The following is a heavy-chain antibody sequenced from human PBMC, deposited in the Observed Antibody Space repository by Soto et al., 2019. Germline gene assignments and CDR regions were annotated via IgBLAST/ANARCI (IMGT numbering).Heavy chain of an antibody. CDR1: GFTFSSYW. V-gene: IGHV3-7*01. J-gene: IGHJ6*02. D-gene: IGHD2-15*01. CDR3: ARQYCSGGSCYSYYYYGMDV. Sequence: QLGGSLRLSCAASGFTFSSYWMSWVRQAPGKGLEWVANIKQDGSEKYYVDSVKGRFTISRDNAKNSLYLQMNSLRAEDTAVYYCARQYCSGGSCYSYYYYGMDVWGQGTTVTVSS. CDR2: IKQDGSEK.